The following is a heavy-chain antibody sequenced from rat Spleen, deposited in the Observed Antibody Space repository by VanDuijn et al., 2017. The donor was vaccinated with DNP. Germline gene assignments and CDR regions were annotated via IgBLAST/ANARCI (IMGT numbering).Heavy chain of an antibody. CDR1: GFSFSYYY. Sequence: EVQLVESGGGLVQPGRSLKLSCAASGFSFSYYYMAWVRQGPTKGLEWVASISPSGGSTFYRDSVKGRFTISRDNAKRTLYLQMDSLRSEDTATYYCATHAHWFAYWGQGTLVTVSS. CDR3: ATHAHWFAY. J-gene: IGHJ3*01. V-gene: IGHV5-25*01. CDR2: ISPSGGST.